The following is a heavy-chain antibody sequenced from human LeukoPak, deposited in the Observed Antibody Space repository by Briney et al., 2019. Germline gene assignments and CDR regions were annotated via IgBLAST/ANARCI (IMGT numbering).Heavy chain of an antibody. Sequence: GGSLRLSCAASGFTFSSYAMSWVRQAPGKGLEWVSDISGSGGSTYYADSVRGRFTISRDDSKNTLYLQMNSLRAEDTAVYYCARAPYDSSGYSDAFDIWGQGTMVTVSS. CDR2: ISGSGGST. CDR3: ARAPYDSSGYSDAFDI. CDR1: GFTFSSYA. J-gene: IGHJ3*02. V-gene: IGHV3-23*01. D-gene: IGHD3-22*01.